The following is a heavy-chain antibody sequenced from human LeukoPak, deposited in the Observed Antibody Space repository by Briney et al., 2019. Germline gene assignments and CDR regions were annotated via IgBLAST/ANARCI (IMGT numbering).Heavy chain of an antibody. D-gene: IGHD3-9*01. CDR1: GGSISSYY. CDR2: IYTSGST. CDR3: ARGDYDILTGFVY. J-gene: IGHJ4*02. Sequence: SETLSLTCTVSGGSISSYYWSWIRQPPGKGLEWIGRIYTSGSTNYNPSLKSRVTISVDTSKNQFSLKLSSVTAADTAVYYCARGDYDILTGFVYWGQGTLVTVSS. V-gene: IGHV4-4*08.